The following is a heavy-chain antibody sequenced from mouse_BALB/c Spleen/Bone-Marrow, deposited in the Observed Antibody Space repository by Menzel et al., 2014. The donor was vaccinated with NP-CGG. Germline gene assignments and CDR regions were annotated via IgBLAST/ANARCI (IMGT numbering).Heavy chain of an antibody. D-gene: IGHD2-3*01. CDR1: GYTFSSYW. V-gene: IGHV1-9*01. Sequence: VQLQQSGAELMKPGASVKISCKATGYTFSSYWIEWVKQRPGHGLEWIGEILPGSGSTNYNEESKGKATFTADTSSNTAYMQLSSLTSEDSAVYYCAREGSYDGCSGHFDYWGPGTTLTVSS. CDR2: ILPGSGST. J-gene: IGHJ2*01. CDR3: AREGSYDGCSGHFDY.